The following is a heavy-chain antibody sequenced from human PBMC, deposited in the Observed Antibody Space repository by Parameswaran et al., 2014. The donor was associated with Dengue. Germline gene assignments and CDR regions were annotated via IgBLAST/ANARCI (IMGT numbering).Heavy chain of an antibody. CDR2: ISSSGSTI. V-gene: IGHV3-11*01. D-gene: IGHD3-22*01. CDR3: ARHITMIVVVIHAFDI. Sequence: WIRQPPGRGWEWVSYISSSGSTIYYADSVKGRFTISRDNAKNSLYLQMNSLRAEDTAVYYCARHITMIVVVIHAFDIWGQGTMVTVSS. J-gene: IGHJ3*02.